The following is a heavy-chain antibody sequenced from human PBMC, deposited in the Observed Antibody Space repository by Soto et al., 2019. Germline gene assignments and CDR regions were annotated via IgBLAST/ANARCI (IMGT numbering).Heavy chain of an antibody. Sequence: ASVKVSCKASGYTFTGYYMHWVRQAPGQGLEWMGWINPNSGGTNYAQKFQGWVTMTRDTSISTAYIELSRLRSDDTAVYYCARSMSYYHSYGMDVWGQGTTVTVSS. CDR3: ARSMSYYHSYGMDV. D-gene: IGHD1-26*01. J-gene: IGHJ6*02. CDR2: INPNSGGT. CDR1: GYTFTGYY. V-gene: IGHV1-2*04.